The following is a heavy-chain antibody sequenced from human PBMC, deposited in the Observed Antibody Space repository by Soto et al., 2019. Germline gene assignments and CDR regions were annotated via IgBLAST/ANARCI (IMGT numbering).Heavy chain of an antibody. J-gene: IGHJ6*02. CDR2: IIPIFGTA. CDR3: ARGRYYGSGSRTDYYYYYGMDV. Sequence: QVQLVQSGAEVKKPGSSVKVSCKASGGTFSSYAISWVRQAPGQGLEWMGGIIPIFGTANYAQKFQGRVTRTADESTSTAYMELSSLRSEDTAVYYCARGRYYGSGSRTDYYYYYGMDVWGQGTTVTVSS. V-gene: IGHV1-69*12. D-gene: IGHD3-10*01. CDR1: GGTFSSYA.